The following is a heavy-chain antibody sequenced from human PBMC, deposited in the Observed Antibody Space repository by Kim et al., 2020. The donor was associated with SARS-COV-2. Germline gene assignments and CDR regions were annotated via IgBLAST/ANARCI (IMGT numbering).Heavy chain of an antibody. V-gene: IGHV1-2*06. D-gene: IGHD3-3*01. Sequence: ASVKVSCKASGYTFTGYYMHWVRQAPGQGLEWMGRINPNSGGTNYAQKFQGRVTMTRDTSISTAYMELSRLRSDDTAVYYCARDRVRFLEWFRDGMDVWGQGTTVTVSS. CDR2: INPNSGGT. CDR1: GYTFTGYY. J-gene: IGHJ6*02. CDR3: ARDRVRFLEWFRDGMDV.